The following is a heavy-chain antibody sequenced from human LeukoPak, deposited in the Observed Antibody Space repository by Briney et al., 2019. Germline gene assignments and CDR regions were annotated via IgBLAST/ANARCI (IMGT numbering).Heavy chain of an antibody. CDR2: ISDSGGST. D-gene: IGHD3-3*01. J-gene: IGHJ4*02. CDR3: AGSYYDFWSGYLGY. Sequence: PGGFLRLSCAASGLTFSSYAMSWVRQAPGKGLEWVSVISDSGGSTYYGDSLKGRFTISRDNPKNTLYLQMNSLRAEDTAVYYCAGSYYDFWSGYLGYWGQGTLVTVSS. V-gene: IGHV3-23*01. CDR1: GLTFSSYA.